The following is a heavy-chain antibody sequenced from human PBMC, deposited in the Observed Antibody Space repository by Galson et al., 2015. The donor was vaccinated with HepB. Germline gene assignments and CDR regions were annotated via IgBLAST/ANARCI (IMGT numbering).Heavy chain of an antibody. Sequence: SLRLSCAASGFTFSYYAMSWVRQAPGKGLEWVSAITPSGDNTYSADSMKGRFTISRGNSKNTLFLQMNSLRPDDTAIYFCAKVFPEKTDGWYRQALYYFDSWGQGTRVTVSS. CDR3: AKVFPEKTDGWYRQALYYFDS. CDR2: ITPSGDNT. J-gene: IGHJ4*02. V-gene: IGHV3-23*01. CDR1: GFTFSYYA. D-gene: IGHD6-19*01.